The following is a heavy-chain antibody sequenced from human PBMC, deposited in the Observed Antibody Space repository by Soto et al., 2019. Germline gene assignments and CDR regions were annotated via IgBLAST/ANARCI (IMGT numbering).Heavy chain of an antibody. V-gene: IGHV3-33*01. CDR3: XXXXXXXXXXPSY. J-gene: IGHJ4*02. Sequence: QVQLVESGGGVVQPGRSLRLSCAASGFSLSSYGMHWVRQAPGKGLEWVAVIGFDGNNDYYADSVKGRFTVSRDNSRXXXXXXXXXXXXXXXXXXXXXXXXXXXXXXPSYWGQGTLVTVSS. CDR2: IGFDGNND. CDR1: GFSLSSYG.